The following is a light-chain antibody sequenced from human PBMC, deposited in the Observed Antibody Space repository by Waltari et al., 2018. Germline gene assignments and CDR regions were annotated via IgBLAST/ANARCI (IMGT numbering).Light chain of an antibody. CDR2: LGV. Sequence: QSVLTQPPSVSGTPGQRVTISCSGSASNVGRNTVNWYQHLPGTAPQPLIVLGVQRPSWVPYRFSGFESGTSAFLAISGLQSEDDGDYHCAAWDDGLFVVFGGGTKLTVL. J-gene: IGLJ2*01. CDR3: AAWDDGLFVV. V-gene: IGLV1-44*01. CDR1: ASNVGRNT.